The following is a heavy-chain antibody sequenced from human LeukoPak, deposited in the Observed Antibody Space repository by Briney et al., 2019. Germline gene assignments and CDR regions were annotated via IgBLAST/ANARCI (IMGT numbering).Heavy chain of an antibody. D-gene: IGHD1-26*01. CDR2: ISSSGSTI. CDR3: AKVKVSWWDLLFDY. Sequence: NPGGSLRLSCAASGFTFSDYYMSWIRQAPGKGLEGGSYISSSGSTIYYADSVKGRFTISRDNSKNTRYLQMNSLRAEDTAVYYCAKVKVSWWDLLFDYWGQGTLVTVSS. V-gene: IGHV3-11*01. J-gene: IGHJ4*02. CDR1: GFTFSDYY.